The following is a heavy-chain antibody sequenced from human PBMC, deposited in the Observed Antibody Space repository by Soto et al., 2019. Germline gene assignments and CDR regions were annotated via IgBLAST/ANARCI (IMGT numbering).Heavy chain of an antibody. CDR3: AKGPTDTAMAIYYYYCGMDV. J-gene: IGHJ6*02. CDR2: ISGSGGST. CDR1: GFTFSSYA. V-gene: IGHV3-23*01. D-gene: IGHD5-18*01. Sequence: GGSLRLSCAASGFTFSSYAMSWVRQAPGKGLEWVSAISGSGGSTYYADSVKGRFTISRDNSKNTLYLQMNSLRAEDTAVYYCAKGPTDTAMAIYYYYCGMDVWGQGTTVTVSS.